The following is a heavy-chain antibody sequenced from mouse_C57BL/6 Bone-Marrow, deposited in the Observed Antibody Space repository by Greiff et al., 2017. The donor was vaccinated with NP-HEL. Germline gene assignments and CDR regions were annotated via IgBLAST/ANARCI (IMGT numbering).Heavy chain of an antibody. D-gene: IGHD1-1*01. J-gene: IGHJ4*01. CDR2: IDPETGGT. CDR3: TRGSSHYYAMDY. Sequence: VHLVESGAELVRPGASVTLSCKASGYTFTDYEMHWVKQTPVHGLEWIGAIDPETGGTAYNQKFKGKAILTADKSSSTAYMELRSLTSEDSAVYYCTRGSSHYYAMDYWGQGTSVTVSS. CDR1: GYTFTDYE. V-gene: IGHV1-15*01.